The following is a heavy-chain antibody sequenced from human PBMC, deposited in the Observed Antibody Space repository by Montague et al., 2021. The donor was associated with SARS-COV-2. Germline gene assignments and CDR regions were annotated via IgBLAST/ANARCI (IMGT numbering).Heavy chain of an antibody. Sequence: SLRLSCAASGFTFSSYWMHWVRQAPGKGLVWVSRIKSDGSNTNYXDFVKGRFTISRDNAKNTLFLQMNSLTVEDTAVYYCASPLWHWDLGVDYWGQGTLVTVSS. V-gene: IGHV3-74*01. D-gene: IGHD1-26*01. CDR3: ASPLWHWDLGVDY. CDR1: GFTFSSYW. CDR2: IKSDGSNT. J-gene: IGHJ4*02.